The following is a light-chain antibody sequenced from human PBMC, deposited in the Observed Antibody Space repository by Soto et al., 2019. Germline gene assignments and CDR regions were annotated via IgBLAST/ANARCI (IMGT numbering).Light chain of an antibody. CDR2: DAS. V-gene: IGKV1-33*01. CDR1: QSISSW. J-gene: IGKJ1*01. Sequence: IQMTQSPSTRSASVGDRVTITCRASQSISSWLAWYQQKPGKAPKLLIYDASNLETGVTSRFSGGGSGTHFTFTISNLQPEDIATYYCQQYDNLPPTWTFGQGTKVDNK. CDR3: QQYDNLPPTWT.